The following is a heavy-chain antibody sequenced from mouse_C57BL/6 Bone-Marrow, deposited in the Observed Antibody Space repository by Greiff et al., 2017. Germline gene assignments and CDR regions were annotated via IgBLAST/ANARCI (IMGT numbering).Heavy chain of an antibody. J-gene: IGHJ3*01. V-gene: IGHV5-17*01. CDR1: GFTFSDYG. D-gene: IGHD2-4*01. Sequence: DVKLVESGGGLVKPGGSLKLSCAASGFTFSDYGMHWVRQAPEKGLEWVGYISSGSSTFYYADTVKGRFTISRDKAKNTLFLQMTSLRSEDTAMYYCARNYDYGETWFAYGGQGTLVTVSA. CDR2: ISSGSSTF. CDR3: ARNYDYGETWFAY.